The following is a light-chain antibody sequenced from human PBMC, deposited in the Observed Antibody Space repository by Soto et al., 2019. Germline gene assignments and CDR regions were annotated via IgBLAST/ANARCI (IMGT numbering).Light chain of an antibody. Sequence: EIVMTQSPATLSVSPGERATLSCRASQSVSTNLAWYQQKPGQAPRLLISDASTRVAGIPARFSGSGSGTEFTLTISSLQSEDFAVYYCQQYNDWPPWTFGQGTKVDIK. J-gene: IGKJ1*01. V-gene: IGKV3-15*01. CDR3: QQYNDWPPWT. CDR2: DAS. CDR1: QSVSTN.